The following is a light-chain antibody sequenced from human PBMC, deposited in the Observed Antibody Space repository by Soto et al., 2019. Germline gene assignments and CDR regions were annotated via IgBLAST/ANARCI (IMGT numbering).Light chain of an antibody. CDR3: QQSYSTPPWT. V-gene: IGKV1-39*01. Sequence: DIQMTQSPSSLSASVGDRVTITCRASQSISSYLNWYQQKPGKAPKLLIYAASSLQSGVPSRFSGSGSGTDFTLTISSLQPEDFATYYCQQSYSTPPWTXG. CDR1: QSISSY. J-gene: IGKJ1*01. CDR2: AAS.